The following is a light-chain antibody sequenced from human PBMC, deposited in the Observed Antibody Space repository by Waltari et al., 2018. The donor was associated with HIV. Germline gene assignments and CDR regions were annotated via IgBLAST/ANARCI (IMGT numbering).Light chain of an antibody. CDR2: EVT. CDR3: FSYVGSSLWV. J-gene: IGLJ3*02. V-gene: IGLV2-23*02. CDR1: SSDVGNYNL. Sequence: QSVLTQPASVSGSPGQSITISCTGTSSDVGNYNLVSWYQQHPGKAPQLIIYEVTERPTGVSQRFSVFKSANTASLTISGVQAEDEADYYCFSYVGSSLWVFGGGTKLTVL.